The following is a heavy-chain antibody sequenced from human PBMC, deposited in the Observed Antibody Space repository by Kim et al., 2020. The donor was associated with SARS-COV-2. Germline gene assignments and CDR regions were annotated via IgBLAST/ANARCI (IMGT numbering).Heavy chain of an antibody. J-gene: IGHJ5*02. Sequence: SLKSRVPISLDTSKNQFSLGLDSVTAADTAVYYCARPYYYGAGTYDNSLDPWGQGTLVTVSS. CDR3: ARPYYYGAGTYDNSLDP. V-gene: IGHV4-34*01. D-gene: IGHD3-10*01.